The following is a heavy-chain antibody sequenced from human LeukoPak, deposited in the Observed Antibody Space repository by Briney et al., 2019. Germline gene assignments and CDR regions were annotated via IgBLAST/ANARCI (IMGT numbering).Heavy chain of an antibody. J-gene: IGHJ3*02. CDR1: GFTFNRYR. Sequence: GGSLRLSCAASGFTFNRYRISWIRQAPGQGLEWVANTGQSGIENYYVDSVKGRFTISRDNTKNSVFLHMNSLRVEDTAVYYCAREGDAFDIWGQGTMVTVSS. D-gene: IGHD3-10*01. CDR3: AREGDAFDI. V-gene: IGHV3-7*01. CDR2: TGQSGIEN.